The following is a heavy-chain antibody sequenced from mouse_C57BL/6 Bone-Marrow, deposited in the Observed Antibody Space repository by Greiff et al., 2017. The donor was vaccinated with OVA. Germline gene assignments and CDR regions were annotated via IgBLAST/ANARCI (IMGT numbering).Heavy chain of an antibody. CDR3: ARRVYGSSPDY. CDR2: IDPSDSET. V-gene: IGHV1-52*01. Sequence: QVQLQQPGAELVRPGSSVKLSCKASGYTFTSYWMHWVKQRPIQGLEWIGNIDPSDSETHYNQKFKDKATLTVDKSSSTAYMQLSSLTSEDSAVYYGARRVYGSSPDYWGQGTTLTVSS. J-gene: IGHJ2*01. D-gene: IGHD1-1*01. CDR1: GYTFTSYW.